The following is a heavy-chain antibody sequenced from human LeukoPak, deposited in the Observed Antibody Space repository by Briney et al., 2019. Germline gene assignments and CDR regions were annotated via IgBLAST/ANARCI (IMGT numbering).Heavy chain of an antibody. CDR3: ARGGTYYYGSGTYNWFDP. D-gene: IGHD3-10*01. J-gene: IGHJ5*02. V-gene: IGHV3-7*03. Sequence: SGGSRRLSCAASGFTFSSYWMSGVRQAPGKGREWLANIKQDGSEKYYVDSVKGRFTISRDNAKNSLYLQMNSLRAEDTAVYYCARGGTYYYGSGTYNWFDPWGQGTLVTVSS. CDR2: IKQDGSEK. CDR1: GFTFSSYW.